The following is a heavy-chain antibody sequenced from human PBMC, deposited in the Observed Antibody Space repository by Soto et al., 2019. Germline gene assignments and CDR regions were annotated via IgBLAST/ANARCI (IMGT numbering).Heavy chain of an antibody. CDR1: GDSISSYY. J-gene: IGHJ4*02. CDR2: IYYSGST. Sequence: SETLSLTCTVSGDSISSYYWSWIRQPPGKGLEWIGYIYYSGSTNYNPSLKSRVTISVDTSKNQFSLKLSSVTAADTAVYYCAREASGSYDYFDYWGQGTLVTVSS. D-gene: IGHD1-26*01. CDR3: AREASGSYDYFDY. V-gene: IGHV4-59*01.